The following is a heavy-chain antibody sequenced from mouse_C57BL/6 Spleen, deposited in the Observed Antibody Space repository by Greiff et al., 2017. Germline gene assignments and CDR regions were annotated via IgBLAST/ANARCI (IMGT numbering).Heavy chain of an antibody. CDR2: IYPGSGST. CDR1: GYTFTSYW. J-gene: IGHJ1*03. V-gene: IGHV1-55*01. CDR3: AREDYEYWYFDV. Sequence: QVQLQQPGAELVKPGASVKMSCKASGYTFTSYWITWVKQRPGQGLEWIGDIYPGSGSTNYNEKFKSKATLTVDTSSSTAYLQLSSLTSEDAAVYYSAREDYEYWYFDVWGTGTTVTVAS. D-gene: IGHD2-4*01.